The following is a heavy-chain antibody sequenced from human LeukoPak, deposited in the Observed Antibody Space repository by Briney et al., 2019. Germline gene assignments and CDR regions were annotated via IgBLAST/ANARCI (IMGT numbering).Heavy chain of an antibody. D-gene: IGHD2-2*01. J-gene: IGHJ4*02. Sequence: ASVKVSCKASGYTFTGYYMHWVRQAPGQGLEWMGGIIPIFGTANYAQKFQGRVTITTDESTSTAYMELSSLRSEDTAVYYCARVSPEYCSSTSWPYYFDYWGQGTLVTVSS. CDR2: IIPIFGTA. CDR1: GYTFTGYY. CDR3: ARVSPEYCSSTSWPYYFDY. V-gene: IGHV1-69*05.